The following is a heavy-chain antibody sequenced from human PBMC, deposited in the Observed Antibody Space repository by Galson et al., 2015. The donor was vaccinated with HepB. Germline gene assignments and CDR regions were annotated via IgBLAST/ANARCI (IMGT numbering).Heavy chain of an antibody. D-gene: IGHD3-10*01. Sequence: SVKVSCKASGYTFTGYYMHWVRQAPGQGLEWMGWINPNSGGTNYAQKFQGWVTMTRDTSISTAYMELSRLRSDDTAVYYCARLSPSCGSGSCSWFDPWGQGTLVTVSS. V-gene: IGHV1-2*04. CDR3: ARLSPSCGSGSCSWFDP. J-gene: IGHJ5*02. CDR2: INPNSGGT. CDR1: GYTFTGYY.